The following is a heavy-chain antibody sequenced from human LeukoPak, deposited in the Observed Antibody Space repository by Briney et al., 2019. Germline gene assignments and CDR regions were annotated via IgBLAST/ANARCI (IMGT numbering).Heavy chain of an antibody. J-gene: IGHJ4*02. V-gene: IGHV3-48*01. CDR2: ISSSSSAI. Sequence: PGGSLRLSCAASGLTFSSYSMNWVRQTPGKGLEWVSYISSSSSAIYYADSVKGRFTIPRDNARNSLYLQMNSLRAEDTAVYHCARGRYFDYWGQGTLVTVSS. CDR3: ARGRYFDY. CDR1: GLTFSSYS.